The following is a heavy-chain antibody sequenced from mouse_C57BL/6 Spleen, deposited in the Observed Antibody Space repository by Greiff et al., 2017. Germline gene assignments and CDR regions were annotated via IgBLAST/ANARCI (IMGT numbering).Heavy chain of an antibody. J-gene: IGHJ2*01. CDR1: GYTFTEYT. D-gene: IGHD1-1*01. V-gene: IGHV1-62-2*01. CDR3: ARHEGLYYGISYYFDD. Sequence: QVQLQQSGAELVKPGASVKLSCKASGYTFTEYTIHWVKQRSGQGLEWIGWFYPGSGSIKYNEKFKEKATLTADKASSTVYMVLSRLTSEDSAVYFCARHEGLYYGISYYFDDWGQGTTLTVSS. CDR2: FYPGSGSI.